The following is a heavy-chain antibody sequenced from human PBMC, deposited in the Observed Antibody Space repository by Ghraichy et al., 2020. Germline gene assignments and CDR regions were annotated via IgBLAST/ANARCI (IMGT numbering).Heavy chain of an antibody. CDR2: LGDTT. D-gene: IGHD3-16*01. CDR1: GFTLSNYA. V-gene: IGHV3-23*01. CDR3: AKLGPVGGPSRFDS. Sequence: GESLNISCAASGFTLSNYAMSWVRQAPGEGLEWVSTLGDTTYYADSVKGRFTISRDNSKNTLYLQMNSLRAGDTAVYYCAKLGPVGGPSRFDSWGQGTLVTGSS. J-gene: IGHJ4*02.